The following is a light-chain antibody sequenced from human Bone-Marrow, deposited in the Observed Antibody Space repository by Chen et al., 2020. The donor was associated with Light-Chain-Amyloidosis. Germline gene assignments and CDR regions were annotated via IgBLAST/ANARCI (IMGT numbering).Light chain of an antibody. J-gene: IGLJ3*02. CDR1: DLPTKY. CDR2: RDT. V-gene: IGLV3-25*02. Sequence: SYELTQPPSVSVSPGQTARITCSGDDLPTKYAYWYQQKPGQAPVLVIHRDTERPSGVPDRFSASKSDDTASLTISGLQAEDEADYYCCSYAGIYWVFGGGTKLTVL. CDR3: CSYAGIYWV.